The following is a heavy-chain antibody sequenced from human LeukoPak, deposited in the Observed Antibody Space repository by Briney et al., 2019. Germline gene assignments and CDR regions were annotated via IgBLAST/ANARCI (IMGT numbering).Heavy chain of an antibody. V-gene: IGHV4-34*01. J-gene: IGHJ4*02. CDR1: GGSFSGYY. CDR2: INHSGST. D-gene: IGHD3-10*01. Sequence: PSETLSLTCAVYGGSFSGYYWSWIRQPPGKGLEWIGEINHSGSTNYNPSLKSRVTISVDTPKNQFSLKLSSVTAADTAVYYCARVSTMVRGVIITGYFDYWGQGTLVTVSS. CDR3: ARVSTMVRGVIITGYFDY.